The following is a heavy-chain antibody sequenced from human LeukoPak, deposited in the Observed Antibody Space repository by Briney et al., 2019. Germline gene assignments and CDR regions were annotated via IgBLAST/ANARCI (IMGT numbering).Heavy chain of an antibody. Sequence: SVKVSCKASGGTFSSYAISWVRQAPGQGLEWMGGIIPIFGTANYAQKFQGRVTITADESTSTAYMELCSLRSEDTAVYYCAAYGGNSGKLDYWGQGTLVTVSS. CDR3: AAYGGNSGKLDY. V-gene: IGHV1-69*13. CDR1: GGTFSSYA. CDR2: IIPIFGTA. J-gene: IGHJ4*02. D-gene: IGHD4-23*01.